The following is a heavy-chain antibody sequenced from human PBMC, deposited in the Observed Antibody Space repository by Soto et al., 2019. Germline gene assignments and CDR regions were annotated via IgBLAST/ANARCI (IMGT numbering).Heavy chain of an antibody. CDR1: GGSISSSSYY. CDR3: ACIFSGGYGYGFYYYGMDV. J-gene: IGHJ6*02. V-gene: IGHV4-39*01. CDR2: IYYSGST. D-gene: IGHD5-18*01. Sequence: WETLSLTCTVSGGSISSSSYYWGWIRQPPGKGLEWIGSIYYSGSTYYNPSLKSRVTISVDTSKNQFSLKLSSVTAADTAVYYCACIFSGGYGYGFYYYGMDVWGQGTTVTVS.